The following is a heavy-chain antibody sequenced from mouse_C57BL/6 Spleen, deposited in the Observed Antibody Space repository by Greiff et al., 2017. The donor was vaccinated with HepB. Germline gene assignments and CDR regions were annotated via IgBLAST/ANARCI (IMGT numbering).Heavy chain of an antibody. CDR1: GYSFTDYN. V-gene: IGHV1-39*01. Sequence: VHVKQSGPELVKPGASVKISCKASGYSFTDYNMNWVKQSNGKSLEWIGVINPNYGTTSYNQKFKGKATLTVDQSSSTAYMQLNSLTSEDSAVYYCARPYYSNPYAMDYWGQGTSVTVSS. D-gene: IGHD2-5*01. CDR2: INPNYGTT. J-gene: IGHJ4*01. CDR3: ARPYYSNPYAMDY.